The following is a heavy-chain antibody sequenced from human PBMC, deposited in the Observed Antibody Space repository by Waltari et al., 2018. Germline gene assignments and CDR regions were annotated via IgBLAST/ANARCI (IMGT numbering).Heavy chain of an antibody. CDR2: CVPEDGET. Sequence: QVQLVQSGAEVKKPGASVKVSCKVSGYTLTELSMHWVRQAPGKGHEWMVGCVPEDGETIYAQKCQGRVTMTEDTSTDTAYMELSSLRSEDTAVYYCATEGGGSGWYDFDYWGQGTLVTVSS. J-gene: IGHJ4*02. CDR1: GYTLTELS. D-gene: IGHD6-19*01. V-gene: IGHV1-24*01. CDR3: ATEGGGSGWYDFDY.